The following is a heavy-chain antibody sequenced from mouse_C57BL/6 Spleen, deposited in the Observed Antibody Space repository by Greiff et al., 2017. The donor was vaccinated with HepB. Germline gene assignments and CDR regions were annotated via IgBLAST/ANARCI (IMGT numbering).Heavy chain of an antibody. CDR1: GYTFTSYT. CDR2: INPSSGYT. V-gene: IGHV1-4*01. Sequence: QVQLKESGAELARPGASVKMSCKASGYTFTSYTMHWVKQRPGQGLEWIGYINPSSGYTKYNQKFKDKATLTADKSSSTAYMQLSSLTSEDSAVYYCARSRGYFDYWGQGTTLTVSS. CDR3: ARSRGYFDY. J-gene: IGHJ2*01.